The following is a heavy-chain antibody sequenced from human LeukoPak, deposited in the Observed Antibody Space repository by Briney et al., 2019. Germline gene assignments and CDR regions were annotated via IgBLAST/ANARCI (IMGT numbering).Heavy chain of an antibody. CDR2: INPNSGGT. D-gene: IGHD2-8*01. Sequence: ASVNVSCKASGYTFTSYYMHWVRQAPGQGLEWMGWINPNSGGTNYAQKFQGRVTMTRDTSISTAYMELSRLRSDDTAVYYCARVRANLVLMAYAAWFDPWGQGTLVTVSS. V-gene: IGHV1-2*02. CDR1: GYTFTSYY. J-gene: IGHJ5*02. CDR3: ARVRANLVLMAYAAWFDP.